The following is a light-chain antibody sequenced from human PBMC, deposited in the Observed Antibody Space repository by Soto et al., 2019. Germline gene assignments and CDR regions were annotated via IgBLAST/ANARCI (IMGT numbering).Light chain of an antibody. Sequence: EIVLTQSPATLSLSPGERATLSCRASQSVSSYLAWYQQKPCQAPRLLIYHASNSATGIPARFSGSGSGTDFTLTISSLEPEDFAVYYCQQRSNWSTFGQGTRLEIK. J-gene: IGKJ5*01. CDR3: QQRSNWST. CDR2: HAS. V-gene: IGKV3-11*01. CDR1: QSVSSY.